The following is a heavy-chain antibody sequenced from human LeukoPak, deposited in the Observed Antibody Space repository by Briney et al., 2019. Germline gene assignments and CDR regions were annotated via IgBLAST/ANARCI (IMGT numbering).Heavy chain of an antibody. CDR3: ASARWSSNGWFLGY. D-gene: IGHD6-19*01. J-gene: IGHJ4*02. V-gene: IGHV3-74*01. Sequence: PGGSLRLSCAASGFIFSNYWMHWVRQAPGKGLVWISRVNSQGSATSYTDSVKGRFTISRDNAKDELHLQMDNLTAEDTAVYYCASARWSSNGWFLGYWGRGTRVTVSS. CDR1: GFIFSNYW. CDR2: VNSQGSAT.